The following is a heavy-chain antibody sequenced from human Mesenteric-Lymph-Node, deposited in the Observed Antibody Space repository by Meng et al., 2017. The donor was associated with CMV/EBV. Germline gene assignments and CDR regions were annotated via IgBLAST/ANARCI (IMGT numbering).Heavy chain of an antibody. CDR1: SYG. CDR2: ISAYNGNT. V-gene: IGHV1-18*01. CDR3: ATGRGSLVPPNYFPPPWSVP. J-gene: IGHJ5*02. Sequence: SYGISWVRQAPGQGLEWMGWISAYNGNTNYAQKLQGRVTMTTDTSTSTAYMELRSLRSDDTAVYFCATGRGSLVPPNYFPPPWSVPWGQGTLVTVSS. D-gene: IGHD1-14*01.